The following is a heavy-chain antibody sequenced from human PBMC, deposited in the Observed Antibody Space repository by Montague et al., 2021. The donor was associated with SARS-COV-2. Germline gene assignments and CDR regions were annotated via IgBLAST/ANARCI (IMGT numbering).Heavy chain of an antibody. D-gene: IGHD3-16*01. V-gene: IGHV4-59*08. J-gene: IGHJ4*02. CDR3: VRHPHYDGLNAPPDF. CDR1: GVSITAYY. Sequence: SETLSLTCTVSGVSITAYYWSWIRHPPGKRLVWVGDVLYNNGTNFNHSLKSRVAISVDTSKNQFSLRRTSVTAADTAFYHCVRHPHYDGLNAPPDFWDQGALVTVSS. CDR2: VLYNNGT.